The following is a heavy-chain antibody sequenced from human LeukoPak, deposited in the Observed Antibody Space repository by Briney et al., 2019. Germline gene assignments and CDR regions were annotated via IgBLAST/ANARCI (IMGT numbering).Heavy chain of an antibody. D-gene: IGHD2-2*01. V-gene: IGHV3-23*01. CDR2: ISGSGGST. CDR1: GFTFSSYA. Sequence: GGSLRLSCAASGFTFSSYAMSWVRQAPGKGLEWVSAISGSGGSTYYADSVKGRFTISRDNSKNTLYLQMNSLRAEDTAVYYCAKAHSPYCSSTSRYSASYYYYYGMDVWGQGTTVTVSS. J-gene: IGHJ6*02. CDR3: AKAHSPYCSSTSRYSASYYYYYGMDV.